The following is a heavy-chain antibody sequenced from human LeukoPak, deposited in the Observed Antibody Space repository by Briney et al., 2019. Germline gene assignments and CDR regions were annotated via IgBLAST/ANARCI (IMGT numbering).Heavy chain of an antibody. D-gene: IGHD6-19*01. CDR2: ISRSSSTI. Sequence: PGGSLRLSCAASGFTFSSYSMNWVRQAPGKGLEWVSYISRSSSTIYYADPVKGRFTISRDNAKNSLYLQMNSLRAEDTAVYYCARDGESSGWYGDDAFDIWGQGTMVTVSS. J-gene: IGHJ3*02. V-gene: IGHV3-48*01. CDR3: ARDGESSGWYGDDAFDI. CDR1: GFTFSSYS.